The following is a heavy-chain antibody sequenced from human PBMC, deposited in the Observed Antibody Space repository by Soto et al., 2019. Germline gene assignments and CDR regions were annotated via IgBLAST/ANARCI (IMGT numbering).Heavy chain of an antibody. J-gene: IGHJ4*02. Sequence: QVQLVQSGAEVKKPGASVKVSCKASGFTFSSYGISWVRQAPGQGLEWMGWISVYNGNTNYAQKLQNRGTMTTDTASSTADIDLRSLRSDDTAVYYCARVVGIRSSSQLDYWGQGTLVTVSS. CDR3: ARVVGIRSSSQLDY. D-gene: IGHD6-6*01. V-gene: IGHV1-18*01. CDR1: GFTFSSYG. CDR2: ISVYNGNT.